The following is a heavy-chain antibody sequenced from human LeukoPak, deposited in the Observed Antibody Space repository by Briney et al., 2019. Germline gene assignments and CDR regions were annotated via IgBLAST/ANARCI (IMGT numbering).Heavy chain of an antibody. J-gene: IGHJ6*02. D-gene: IGHD3-22*01. V-gene: IGHV4-34*01. CDR2: INHSGST. CDR1: GGSFSGYY. Sequence: SETLSLTCAVYGGSFSGYYWSWIRQPLGKGLEWIGEINHSGSTNYNPSLKSRVTISVDTSKNQFSLKLSSVTAADTAVYYCASRRLAYYYDSSGYNPFYYYYGMDVRGQGTTVTVSS. CDR3: ASRRLAYYYDSSGYNPFYYYYGMDV.